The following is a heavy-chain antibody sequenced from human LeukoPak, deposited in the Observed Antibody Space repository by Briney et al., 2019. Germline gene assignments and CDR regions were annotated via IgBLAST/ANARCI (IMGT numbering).Heavy chain of an antibody. CDR1: GGSFSGYY. CDR3: ARVRKMVRGVIRAFDI. V-gene: IGHV4-34*01. J-gene: IGHJ3*02. Sequence: SETLSLTCAVCGGSFSGYYWSWIRQPPGKGLEWIGEINHSGSTNYNPSLNSRVTISVDTSKNQFSLKLSSVTAADTAVYYCARVRKMVRGVIRAFDIWGQGTMVTVSS. CDR2: INHSGST. D-gene: IGHD3-10*01.